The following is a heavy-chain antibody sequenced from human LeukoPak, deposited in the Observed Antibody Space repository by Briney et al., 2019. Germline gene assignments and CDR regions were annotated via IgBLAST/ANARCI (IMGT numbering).Heavy chain of an antibody. CDR3: AKDQGYSGYHFDY. CDR2: ISGSGGST. J-gene: IGHJ4*02. D-gene: IGHD5-12*01. CDR1: GFTFSSYA. V-gene: IGHV3-23*01. Sequence: GGSLRLSCAVSGFTFSSYAMSWVRQAPGKGLEWVSAISGSGGSTYYADSVKGRFTISRDNSKNTLYLQKNSLRAEDTAVYYCAKDQGYSGYHFDYWGQGTLVTVSS.